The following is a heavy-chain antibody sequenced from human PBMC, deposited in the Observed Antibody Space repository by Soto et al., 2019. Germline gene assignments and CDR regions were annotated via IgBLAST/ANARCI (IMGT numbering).Heavy chain of an antibody. CDR3: VRDRGYSYGYNYYYYYSLDV. V-gene: IGHV1-18*01. D-gene: IGHD5-18*01. Sequence: ASVKVSCKASGYMFISYGVSWVRQAPGQGLEWMGWITPYNGNTNYAQRLQNRVTMTTDTSTSTAYMEVRSLRSDDTAVYYCVRDRGYSYGYNYYYYYSLDVWGQGTTVTVSS. J-gene: IGHJ6*02. CDR2: ITPYNGNT. CDR1: GYMFISYG.